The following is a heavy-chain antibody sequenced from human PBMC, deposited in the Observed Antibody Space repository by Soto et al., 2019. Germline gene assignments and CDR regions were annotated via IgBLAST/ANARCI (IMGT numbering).Heavy chain of an antibody. Sequence: ASVKVSCKGSGYTFGRDGMHWVRQAPGQGLEWLAWINAINGDTKYSQRFQGRLTVSRDTSANTAYLQWSSLKASDTAMYHCARFGIHDYGDYAHYYYGMDVWGQGTTVTVSS. J-gene: IGHJ6*02. CDR3: ARFGIHDYGDYAHYYYGMDV. CDR2: INAINGDT. V-gene: IGHV1-3*01. D-gene: IGHD4-17*01. CDR1: GYTFGRDG.